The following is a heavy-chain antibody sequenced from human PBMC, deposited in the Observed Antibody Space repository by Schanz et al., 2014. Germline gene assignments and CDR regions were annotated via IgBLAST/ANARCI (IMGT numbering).Heavy chain of an antibody. CDR1: GFSFSNYA. CDR3: ARDKGGYYPFDY. Sequence: VQLVESGGGVVQPGRSLRLSCAASGFSFSNYALVWVRQPPGKGLEWISGISGFGTGAYYADSVKGRFSISRDNSKNTLYLQMNSLRAEDTAVYYCARDKGGYYPFDYWGQGSLVTVSS. D-gene: IGHD3-22*01. J-gene: IGHJ4*02. V-gene: IGHV3-23*04. CDR2: ISGFGTGA.